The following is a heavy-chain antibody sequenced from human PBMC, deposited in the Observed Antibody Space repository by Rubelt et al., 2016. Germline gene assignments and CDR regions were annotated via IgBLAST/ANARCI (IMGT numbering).Heavy chain of an antibody. CDR3: ARRGTGTYGIDY. CDR2: ISGSGLTT. V-gene: IGHV3-23*01. D-gene: IGHD1-7*01. J-gene: IGHJ4*02. Sequence: GKGLEWVSDISGSGLTTYYADSVKGRFTISRDNSKNTLYLQMNSLRAEDTAVYFCARRGTGTYGIDYWGQGTLVTVSS.